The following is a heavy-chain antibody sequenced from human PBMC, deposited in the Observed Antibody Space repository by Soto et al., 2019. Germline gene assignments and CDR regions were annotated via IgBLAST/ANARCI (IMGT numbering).Heavy chain of an antibody. CDR1: GFTFTGHY. CDR2: ISAYNGNT. J-gene: IGHJ6*02. V-gene: IGHV1-18*04. D-gene: IGHD6-6*01. Sequence: ASVKVSCKASGFTFTGHYIHWVRQAPGQGLEWMGWISAYNGNTNYAQKLQGRVTMTTDTSTSTAYMELRSLRSDDTAVYYCASCLVSSSSTYYYYGMDVWGQGTTVTVSS. CDR3: ASCLVSSSSTYYYYGMDV.